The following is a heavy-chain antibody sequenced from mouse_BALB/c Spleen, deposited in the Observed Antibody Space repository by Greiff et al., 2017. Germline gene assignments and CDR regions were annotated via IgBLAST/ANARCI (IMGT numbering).Heavy chain of an antibody. J-gene: IGHJ4*01. Sequence: VKLMESGAELMKPGASVKISCKATGYTFSSYWIEWVKQRPGHGLEWIGEILPGSGSTNYNEKFKGKATFTADTSSNTAYMQLSSLTSEDSAVYYCARRGQGSYYAMDYWGQGTSVTVSS. D-gene: IGHD6-1*01. CDR2: ILPGSGST. V-gene: IGHV1-9*01. CDR1: GYTFSSYW. CDR3: ARRGQGSYYAMDY.